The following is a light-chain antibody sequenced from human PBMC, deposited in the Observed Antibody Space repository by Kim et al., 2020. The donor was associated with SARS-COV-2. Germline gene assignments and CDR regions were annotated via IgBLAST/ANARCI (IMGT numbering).Light chain of an antibody. J-gene: IGLJ1*01. CDR2: YDS. V-gene: IGLV3-21*04. CDR1: NIGRKS. Sequence: PGKTARITCGGNNIGRKSVHWYQQKPGQAPVLVIYYDSDRPSGIPERFSGSNSGNTATLTISRVEAGDEADYYCQVWDSSSDRLYVFGTGTKVTVL. CDR3: QVWDSSSDRLYV.